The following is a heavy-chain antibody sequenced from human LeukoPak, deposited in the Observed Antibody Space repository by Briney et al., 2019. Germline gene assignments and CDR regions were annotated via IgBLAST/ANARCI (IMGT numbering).Heavy chain of an antibody. CDR2: IRQDGSDK. CDR1: GFTFSTYW. Sequence: QTGGSLRLSCAASGFTFSTYWMSWVRQAPGKGLEWVANIRQDGSDKYYVDSVKGRFTISRDNAKNSLYLEMDSLRAEDTAVYYCVRMYTNNWSLWYWGQGTLVTVSS. J-gene: IGHJ4*02. D-gene: IGHD6-13*01. CDR3: VRMYTNNWSLWY. V-gene: IGHV3-7*04.